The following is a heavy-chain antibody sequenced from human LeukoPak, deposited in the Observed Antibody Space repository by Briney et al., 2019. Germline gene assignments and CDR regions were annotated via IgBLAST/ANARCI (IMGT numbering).Heavy chain of an antibody. CDR2: IKSKTDGGTR. Sequence: TTGGSLRLSCEASGLTFSNAWMTWVRQAPGKGLEWVGRIKSKTDGGTRDYAAPVKGRFTISRGDSKNTAYLQMNSLKTEDTAVYYCAKVGGYYYDYWGQGTLVTVSS. CDR3: AKVGGYYYDY. D-gene: IGHD3-22*01. CDR1: GLTFSNAW. V-gene: IGHV3-15*01. J-gene: IGHJ4*02.